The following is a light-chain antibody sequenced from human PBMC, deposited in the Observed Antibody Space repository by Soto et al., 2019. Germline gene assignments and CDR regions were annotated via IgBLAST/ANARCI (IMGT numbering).Light chain of an antibody. CDR1: QSVSRN. Sequence: EIVMTQSPATLSVSPGERATLSCRASQSVSRNLAWFQQKPGQAPGLLIYAAPTRATGIPARFSGSGSGTEFTLTITSLQSEDFAVYYCQQYQDWPPYTFGQGTKLE. J-gene: IGKJ2*01. V-gene: IGKV3-15*01. CDR3: QQYQDWPPYT. CDR2: AAP.